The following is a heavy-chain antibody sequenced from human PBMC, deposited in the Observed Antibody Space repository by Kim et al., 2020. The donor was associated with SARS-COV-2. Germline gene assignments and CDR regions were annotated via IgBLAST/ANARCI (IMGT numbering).Heavy chain of an antibody. CDR3: ARAGDYDISGYYGFLHH. D-gene: IGHD3-22*01. V-gene: IGHV3-74*01. J-gene: IGHJ1*01. Sequence: SVNDRCTISRDNAKNTLYLQMNSLRPEDTAVYYCARAGDYDISGYYGFLHHWGQGALVTVSS.